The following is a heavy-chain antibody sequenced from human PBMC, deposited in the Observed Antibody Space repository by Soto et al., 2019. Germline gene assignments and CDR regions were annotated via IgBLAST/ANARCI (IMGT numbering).Heavy chain of an antibody. CDR1: GFSLSTSGMC. D-gene: IGHD4-17*01. J-gene: IGHJ6*03. V-gene: IGHV2-70*11. Sequence: SGPTLVNPTQTLTLTCTFSGFSLSTSGMCVSWIRQPPGKALEWLARIDWDDDKYYSTSLKTRLTISKDTSKNQVVLTMTNMDPVDTATYYCARMPQMTTVTKTHYYYYMDVWGKGTTVTVSS. CDR2: IDWDDDK. CDR3: ARMPQMTTVTKTHYYYYMDV.